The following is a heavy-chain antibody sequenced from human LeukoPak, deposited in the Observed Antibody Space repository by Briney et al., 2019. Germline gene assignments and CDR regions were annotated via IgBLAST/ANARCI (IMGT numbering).Heavy chain of an antibody. D-gene: IGHD6-19*01. CDR1: GGSISSSSYY. CDR2: SDYSGST. J-gene: IGHJ3*02. V-gene: IGHV4-39*01. CDR3: PSPATQVAGSDAFAT. Sequence: SGTLSLTCTVSGGSISSSSYYWGGIRQPPGKGLEWIGSSDYSGSTYYDPSLKSLVTISVHTSKNQFSLKLSSVTAPHTAVYYCPSPATQVAGSDAFATWGQATMVTVSS.